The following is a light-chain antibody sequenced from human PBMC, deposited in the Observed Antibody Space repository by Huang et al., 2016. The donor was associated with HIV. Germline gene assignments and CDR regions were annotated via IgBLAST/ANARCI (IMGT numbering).Light chain of an antibody. J-gene: IGKJ1*01. CDR2: ATS. Sequence: EIVMTQSPVTLSVPPGETATLSCRASQSVGHKLAWYQQKPGQSPRLLIYATSTRASGIPGRFSGSGSGTEFSLSISTLEPEDSAVYYCQQYEKWPPWTFGQGTKVEVK. CDR3: QQYEKWPPWT. V-gene: IGKV3-15*01. CDR1: QSVGHK.